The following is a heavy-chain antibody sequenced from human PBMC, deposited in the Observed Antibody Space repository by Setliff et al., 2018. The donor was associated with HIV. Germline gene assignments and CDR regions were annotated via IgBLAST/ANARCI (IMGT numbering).Heavy chain of an antibody. Sequence: SETLSLTCAVDGGYFSGYYWSWIRQPPGKGLEWIGEIIHSGSTNYNPSLKSRVTISVDTSKNQFSLKLSSVTAADTAVYYCARRSGWSEDYWGQGTLVTVSS. CDR1: GGYFSGYY. D-gene: IGHD6-19*01. CDR2: IIHSGST. CDR3: ARRSGWSEDY. J-gene: IGHJ4*02. V-gene: IGHV4-34*12.